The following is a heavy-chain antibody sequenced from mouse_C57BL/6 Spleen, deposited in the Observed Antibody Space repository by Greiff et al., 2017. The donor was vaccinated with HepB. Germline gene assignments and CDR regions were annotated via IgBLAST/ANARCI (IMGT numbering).Heavy chain of an antibody. J-gene: IGHJ4*01. CDR1: GYSITSGYY. CDR3: AREHYDYDGAMDY. Sequence: EVKLLESGPGLVKPSQSLSLTCSVTGYSITSGYYWNWIRQFPGNKLEWMGYISYDGSNNYNPSLKNRISITRDTSTNQFFLKLNSVTTEDTGTYYCAREHYDYDGAMDYWGQGTSVTVSS. CDR2: ISYDGSN. V-gene: IGHV3-6*01. D-gene: IGHD2-4*01.